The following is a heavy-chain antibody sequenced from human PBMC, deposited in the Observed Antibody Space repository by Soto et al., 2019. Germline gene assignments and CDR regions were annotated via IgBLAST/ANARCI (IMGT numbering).Heavy chain of an antibody. D-gene: IGHD4-17*01. J-gene: IGHJ5*02. Sequence: QVQLQQWGAGLLKPSETLSLNCAVTGGSLSGYYWSWIRQPPGKGLEWIGEVKDGGHTNYSPSLRGRVTISSDPSTNQFSLRLNSVTAADTGGYYSPTGQEGGAPTPWDQGSLVTVSS. CDR1: GGSLSGYY. CDR2: VKDGGHT. CDR3: PTGQEGGAPTP. V-gene: IGHV4-34*01.